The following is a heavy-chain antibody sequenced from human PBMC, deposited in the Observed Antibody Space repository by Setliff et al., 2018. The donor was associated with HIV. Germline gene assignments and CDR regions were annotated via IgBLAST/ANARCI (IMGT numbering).Heavy chain of an antibody. J-gene: IGHJ5*02. CDR3: ATYADRESNRFDP. V-gene: IGHV4-34*12. Sequence: SETLSLTCGVYGGSFSGYYWSWIRQPPGKGLEWIGEIFHTGSTNYNPSLKSRVTISVDTSKNHFSLKLSSVTAADTAVYYCATYADRESNRFDPWGQGILVTVSS. D-gene: IGHD3-10*01. CDR1: GGSFSGYY. CDR2: IFHTGST.